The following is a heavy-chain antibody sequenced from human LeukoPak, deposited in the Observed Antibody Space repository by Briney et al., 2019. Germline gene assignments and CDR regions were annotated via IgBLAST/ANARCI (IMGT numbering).Heavy chain of an antibody. CDR2: ISGDGGST. V-gene: IGHV3-43*02. CDR1: GFTFDVYA. Sequence: GGSLRLSCAASGFTFDVYAMHWVRQAPGKGLEWVSLISGDGGSTYYADSVKGRFTISRDNSKNSLYLQMNSLRTEDTALYYCAKDYCSGGSCYLDGMDVWGQGTTVTVSS. D-gene: IGHD2-15*01. CDR3: AKDYCSGGSCYLDGMDV. J-gene: IGHJ6*02.